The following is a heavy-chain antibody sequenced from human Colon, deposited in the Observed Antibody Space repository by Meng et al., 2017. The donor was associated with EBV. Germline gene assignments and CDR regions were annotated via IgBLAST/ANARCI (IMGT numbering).Heavy chain of an antibody. CDR1: GWSLSGAY. D-gene: IGHD2-8*02. V-gene: IGHV4-34*12. J-gene: IGHJ4*02. CDR3: ARRPTGIDY. Sequence: QVQLQQWGAGLLKPSETLSLPCAVNGWSLSGAYWNGIRQPPGKGLEWIGEIIHGGSPSYNPSLKSRVTISIDTSKNQLSLMLSSVTAADTAVYYCARRPTGIDYWGQGTMVTVSA. CDR2: IIHGGSP.